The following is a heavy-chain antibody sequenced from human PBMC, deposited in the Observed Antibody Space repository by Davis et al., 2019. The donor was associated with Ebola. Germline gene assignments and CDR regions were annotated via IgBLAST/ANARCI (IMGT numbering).Heavy chain of an antibody. Sequence: GESLKISCKGSGYSFTSHWIGWVRQMPGKGLEWMGIIYPGDSDTRYSPSFQGQVTISADKSISTAYLQWSSLKASDTAMYYCARGSSSWYFDFDYWGQGTLVTVSS. CDR1: GYSFTSHW. D-gene: IGHD6-13*01. J-gene: IGHJ4*02. V-gene: IGHV5-51*01. CDR3: ARGSSSWYFDFDY. CDR2: IYPGDSDT.